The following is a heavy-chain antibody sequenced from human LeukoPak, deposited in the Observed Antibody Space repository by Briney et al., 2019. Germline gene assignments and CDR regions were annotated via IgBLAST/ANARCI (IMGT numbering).Heavy chain of an antibody. CDR3: AREGDSPYPNRPYYYYMDV. J-gene: IGHJ6*03. Sequence: ASVKVSCKASGYTFTSYYMHWVRQAPGQGLEWMGIINPSGGSTSYAQKFQGRVTMTRDMSTSTVYMELSSLRSEDTAVYHCAREGDSPYPNRPYYYYMDVWGKGTTVTVSS. CDR1: GYTFTSYY. CDR2: INPSGGST. D-gene: IGHD1-14*01. V-gene: IGHV1-46*01.